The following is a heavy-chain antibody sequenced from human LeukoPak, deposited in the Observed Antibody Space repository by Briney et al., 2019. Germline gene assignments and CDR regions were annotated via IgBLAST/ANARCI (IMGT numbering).Heavy chain of an antibody. CDR3: ARDRDWSFDY. CDR1: GITFSGNW. D-gene: IGHD3/OR15-3a*01. CDR2: IKPDGSEK. V-gene: IGHV3-7*05. J-gene: IGHJ4*02. Sequence: GGSLRLSCADSGITFSGNWMSWVRQAPGKGLEWVAHIKPDGSEKYYVDSVRGRITISRDNAENSLYLEMNSLRAEDTAVYYCARDRDWSFDYWGQGTLVTVSS.